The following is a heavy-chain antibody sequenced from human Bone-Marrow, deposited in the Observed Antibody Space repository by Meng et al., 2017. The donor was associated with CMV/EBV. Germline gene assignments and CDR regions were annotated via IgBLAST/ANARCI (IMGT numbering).Heavy chain of an antibody. CDR2: LNWNGGTR. D-gene: IGHD2-2*01. J-gene: IGHJ4*02. Sequence: GESLKISCASSGFSFDDYAMSWVRQVPGKGLEWVSGLNWNGGTRAYADSVKGRFSISRDNSKTSLYLQMNSLRAEDTAFYYCARDQGHCSSTSCYWGTYDYWGQGALVTVSS. CDR1: GFSFDDYA. CDR3: ARDQGHCSSTSCYWGTYDY. V-gene: IGHV3-20*04.